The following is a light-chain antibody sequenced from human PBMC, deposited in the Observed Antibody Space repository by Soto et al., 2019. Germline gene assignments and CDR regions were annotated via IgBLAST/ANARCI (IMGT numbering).Light chain of an antibody. CDR3: QQYTDWPPEYT. V-gene: IGKV3-15*01. CDR1: QSVGTK. J-gene: IGKJ2*01. CDR2: GVS. Sequence: EIVMTQSPATLSVSPGEGATLSCRASQSVGTKLAWYQQKPGQAPRLLIYGVSTRANGVPARFSGSGSGTDFSVTISSLESEDFAIYYCQQYTDWPPEYTFGQGTKLDIK.